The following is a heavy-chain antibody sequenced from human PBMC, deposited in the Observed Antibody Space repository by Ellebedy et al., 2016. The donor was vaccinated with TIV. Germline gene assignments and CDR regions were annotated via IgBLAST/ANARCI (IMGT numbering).Heavy chain of an antibody. CDR2: IRADGGDT. J-gene: IGHJ5*02. Sequence: GGSLRLSXVASGFTFSSYWMHWVRQLPGEGLVWVSRIRADGGDTNYADSVKGRFTISRDNAKNTLYLHMNDLRADDMAVYYWARDLVLGSGSTDSWGQGTLVTVSS. CDR3: ARDLVLGSGSTDS. CDR1: GFTFSSYW. V-gene: IGHV3-74*01. D-gene: IGHD3-10*01.